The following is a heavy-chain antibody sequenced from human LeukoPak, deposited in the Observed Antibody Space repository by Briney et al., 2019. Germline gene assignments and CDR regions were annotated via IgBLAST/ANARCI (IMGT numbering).Heavy chain of an antibody. V-gene: IGHV4-30-4*01. CDR3: ARVFYYDSSGTLGGFDY. CDR1: GGSISSGDYY. Sequence: PSETLSLTCTVSGGSISSGDYYWSWIRQPPGKGLEWIGYIYYSGSTYYNPSLKSRVTISVDTSKNQFSLKLSSETAADTAVYYCARVFYYDSSGTLGGFDYWGQGTLVTVSS. CDR2: IYYSGST. D-gene: IGHD3-22*01. J-gene: IGHJ4*02.